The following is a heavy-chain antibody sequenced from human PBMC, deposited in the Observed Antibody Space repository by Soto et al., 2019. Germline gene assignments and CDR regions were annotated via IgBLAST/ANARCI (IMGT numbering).Heavy chain of an antibody. J-gene: IGHJ4*02. CDR1: GFTVCSQG. Sequence: GGSLRLSCAAYGFTVCSQGINWVRQARGKGREWVSGISGSGDSTHYADSVKGRFTISRDNSKNTLYLQMNSLRAEDTAVYYCAKQAPYSNSWYEIDHWGQGT. V-gene: IGHV3-23*01. D-gene: IGHD6-13*01. CDR2: ISGSGDST. CDR3: AKQAPYSNSWYEIDH.